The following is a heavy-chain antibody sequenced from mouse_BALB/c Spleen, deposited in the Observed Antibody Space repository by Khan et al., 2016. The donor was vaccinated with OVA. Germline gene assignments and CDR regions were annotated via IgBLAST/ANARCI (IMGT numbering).Heavy chain of an antibody. J-gene: IGHJ3*01. CDR1: GFTFSSFT. CDR2: ISSGGDNT. Sequence: EVELVELGGGLVKPGGSLKLSCAASGFTFSSFTMSWVRQTPEKRLEWVASISSGGDNTYYPDSVKGRFTISRDNAKNNLYLQMSSLRSEDTALYYCARSNYGPFAYWGQGTLVTVSA. V-gene: IGHV5-9*03. CDR3: ARSNYGPFAY. D-gene: IGHD1-1*02.